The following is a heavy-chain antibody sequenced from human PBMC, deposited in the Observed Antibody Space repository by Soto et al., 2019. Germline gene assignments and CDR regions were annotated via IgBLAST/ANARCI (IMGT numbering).Heavy chain of an antibody. J-gene: IGHJ4*02. D-gene: IGHD6-19*01. CDR2: ISYDGSNK. Sequence: GGSLRLSCAASGFTFSSYGMYWVRQAPGKGLEWVAAISYDGSNKYYADSVKGRFTISRDNSKNTLYLQMNSLRAEDTAVYYCAKGGYSSGWYHHFDYWGQGTLVTVSS. V-gene: IGHV3-30*18. CDR1: GFTFSSYG. CDR3: AKGGYSSGWYHHFDY.